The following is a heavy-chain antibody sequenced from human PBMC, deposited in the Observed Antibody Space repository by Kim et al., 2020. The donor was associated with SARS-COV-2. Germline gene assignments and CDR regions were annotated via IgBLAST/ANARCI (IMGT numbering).Heavy chain of an antibody. D-gene: IGHD2-21*01. CDR1: GFTFSSYG. J-gene: IGHJ3*02. CDR2: ISYDGNNK. CDR3: AKGLGLGAFDI. Sequence: GGSLRLSCAASGFTFSSYGMHWVRQAPGKGLEWVAVISYDGNNKYYADSVKGRFTISRDNSKNTLYLQMNSLRAEDTAVYYCAKGLGLGAFDIWGQGTMVTVSS. V-gene: IGHV3-30*18.